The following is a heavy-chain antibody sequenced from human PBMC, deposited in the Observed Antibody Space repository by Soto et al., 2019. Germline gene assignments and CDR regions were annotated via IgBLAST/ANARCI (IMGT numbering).Heavy chain of an antibody. J-gene: IGHJ4*02. CDR3: ARVDGTFGGVIVGGFDY. CDR2: ISSSSSYI. CDR1: GFTFSSYS. D-gene: IGHD3-16*02. Sequence: GGSLRLSCAASGFTFSSYSMNWVRQAPGKGLEWVSSISSSSSYIYYADSVKGRFTISRDNAKNSLYLQMNSLRAEDTAVYYCARVDGTFGGVIVGGFDYWGQGTLVTVSS. V-gene: IGHV3-21*01.